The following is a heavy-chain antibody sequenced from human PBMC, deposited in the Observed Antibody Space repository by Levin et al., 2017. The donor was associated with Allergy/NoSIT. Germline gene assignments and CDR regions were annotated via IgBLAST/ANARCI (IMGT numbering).Heavy chain of an antibody. D-gene: IGHD3-10*01. CDR2: ITSDGSNK. CDR3: ASRGSFDH. Sequence: GALRLSCAASGLSFSDYGMHWVRQAPDSGLEWVALITSDGSNKFYADSVKGRFIISRDNSRNILYLQLNSLRPEDTAVYYCASRGSFDHWGQGTLVTVSS. CDR1: GLSFSDYG. V-gene: IGHV3-30*03. J-gene: IGHJ4*02.